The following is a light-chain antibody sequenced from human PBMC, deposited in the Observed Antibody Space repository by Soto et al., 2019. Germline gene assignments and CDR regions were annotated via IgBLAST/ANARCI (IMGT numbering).Light chain of an antibody. CDR1: QSISSW. CDR2: DAS. Sequence: DIQMTQSPSTLSASEGDRVSITCRASQSISSWLAWYQQKPGKAPKLLIYDASSLESGVPSRFSGSGSGTEFTLTISSRQPDDFATYYCQQYDSYSGTFGQGTKVEIK. V-gene: IGKV1-5*01. CDR3: QQYDSYSGT. J-gene: IGKJ1*01.